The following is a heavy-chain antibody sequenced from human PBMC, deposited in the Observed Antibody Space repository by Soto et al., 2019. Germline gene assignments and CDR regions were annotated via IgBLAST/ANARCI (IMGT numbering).Heavy chain of an antibody. J-gene: IGHJ4*02. CDR3: VRAVASAGSY. D-gene: IGHD3-10*01. CDR1: GFTLSSFW. V-gene: IGHV3-7*01. CDR2: INQDGSEI. Sequence: EVQLVESGGGLVQPGGSLRLSCAASGFTLSSFWMNWVRQAPGKGLEWVANINQDGSEIYYVDSVKGRFTISRDKAKNSLYLQMISLRVEDTAVYYCVRAVASAGSYWGQGTLVTVSS.